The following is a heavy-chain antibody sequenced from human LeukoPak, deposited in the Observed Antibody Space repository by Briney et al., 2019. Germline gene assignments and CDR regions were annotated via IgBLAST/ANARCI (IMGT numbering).Heavy chain of an antibody. Sequence: PSQSLSLTCTVAGGSVSSYYWSWVRQPPGKGREWLGYIFYSGSNNYKPSLKSGVTISVETSKNQFSLKLSSVTAGDTAVYYCARVEPDSSSTLEVCDYWGQGPLVTVSS. CDR2: IFYSGSN. CDR3: ARVEPDSSSTLEVCDY. D-gene: IGHD6-6*01. CDR1: GGSVSSYY. J-gene: IGHJ4*02. V-gene: IGHV4-59*02.